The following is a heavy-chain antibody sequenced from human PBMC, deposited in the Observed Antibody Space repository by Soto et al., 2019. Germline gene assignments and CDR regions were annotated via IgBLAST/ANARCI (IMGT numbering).Heavy chain of an antibody. CDR1: GDTFKNCV. J-gene: IGHJ6*02. D-gene: IGHD3-10*01. V-gene: IGHV1-69*01. CDR3: AAEMGFGKLSVV. CDR2: IIPLFGTT. Sequence: QVQVVQAGVEVRRPGSSVKVSCKASGDTFKNCVISWVRQAPGQGLEWMGGIIPLFGTTDFAPRFQGRLKITTDESTTTAYMELGRLRSEDTATYYCAAEMGFGKLSVVWGQGTTVIVSS.